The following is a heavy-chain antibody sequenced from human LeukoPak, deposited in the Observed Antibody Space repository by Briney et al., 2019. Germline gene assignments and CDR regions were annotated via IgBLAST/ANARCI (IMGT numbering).Heavy chain of an antibody. V-gene: IGHV3-21*01. Sequence: GGSLRLSCAASGFTFSSYSMNWVRQAPGKGLEWVSSISSSSSYIYYADSVKGRFTISRDNAKNSLYLQMSSLRAEDTAVYYCARAMTTVTNELDYWGQGTLVTVSS. J-gene: IGHJ4*02. CDR3: ARAMTTVTNELDY. CDR1: GFTFSSYS. D-gene: IGHD4-17*01. CDR2: ISSSSSYI.